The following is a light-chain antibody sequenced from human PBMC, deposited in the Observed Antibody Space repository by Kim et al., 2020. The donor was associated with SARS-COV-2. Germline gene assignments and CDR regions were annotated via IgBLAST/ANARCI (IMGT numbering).Light chain of an antibody. CDR3: QHRNNWPPT. CDR1: ERISRRY. CDR2: DAS. Sequence: PGERATPSCRTSERISRRYLVWYQHKPGQAPRLLHYDASNRDTGVPARFSGSGSGTHFTLTISSLEPEDFAIYYCQHRNNWPPTFGQGTRLEIK. J-gene: IGKJ5*01. V-gene: IGKV3-11*01.